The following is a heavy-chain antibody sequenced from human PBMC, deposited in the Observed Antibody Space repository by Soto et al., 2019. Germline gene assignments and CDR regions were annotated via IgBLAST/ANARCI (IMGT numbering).Heavy chain of an antibody. V-gene: IGHV3-48*03. D-gene: IGHD3-9*01. J-gene: IGHJ4*02. CDR3: ARSLRTGYHLSFAY. Sequence: PGGSLRLSCVVSGFTFSDYEMSWVRQAPGKGLEWISYISSSGNIIHYADSLKGRFTISRDNARNSLYLQMNSLRPEDTAVYYCARSLRTGYHLSFAYWGQGALVTVSS. CDR1: GFTFSDYE. CDR2: ISSSGNII.